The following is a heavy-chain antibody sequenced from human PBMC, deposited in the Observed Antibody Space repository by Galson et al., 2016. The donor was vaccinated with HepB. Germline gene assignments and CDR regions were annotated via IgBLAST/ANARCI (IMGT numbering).Heavy chain of an antibody. CDR1: GFTLSNYD. Sequence: SLRLSCAASGFTLSNYDMHWVRQATGKGLKWVTAIGTAGDTYNLAPVEGRFTISRENAKNSLYIEMNSLRAGDTAVYYCARGTLSRFMFYYYGMDVWGQGTTVTVSS. J-gene: IGHJ6*02. CDR3: ARGTLSRFMFYYYGMDV. V-gene: IGHV3-13*01. D-gene: IGHD3-10*02. CDR2: IGTAGDT.